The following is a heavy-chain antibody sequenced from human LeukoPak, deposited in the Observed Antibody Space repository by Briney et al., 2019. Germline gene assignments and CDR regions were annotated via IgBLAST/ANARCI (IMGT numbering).Heavy chain of an antibody. CDR3: ARLPFWGFYYFDF. CDR1: GGSISSYY. V-gene: IGHV4-39*01. J-gene: IGHJ4*02. D-gene: IGHD7-27*01. Sequence: SETLSLTCTVSGGSISSYYWAWIRQPPGKGLEWIGSIYYSGSTYYNPSLKSRVTISVDTSKNQFSLKLSSVTAADTAVYSCARLPFWGFYYFDFWGQGTLVTVSS. CDR2: IYYSGST.